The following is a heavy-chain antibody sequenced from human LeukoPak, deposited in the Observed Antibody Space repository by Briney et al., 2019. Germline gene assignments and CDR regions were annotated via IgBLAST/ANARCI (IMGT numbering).Heavy chain of an antibody. CDR1: GGSISNYY. CDR3: ARVTTAWYVIGY. D-gene: IGHD6-13*01. V-gene: IGHV4-4*08. Sequence: SETLSLTCAVSGGSISNYYWTWIRQPPGKGLEWLGFIYNAATTNYNPSLKSRVTISVDTSKNQFSLRLSSVTAADTAIYYCARVTTAWYVIGYWGQGALVTVSS. CDR2: IYNAATT. J-gene: IGHJ4*02.